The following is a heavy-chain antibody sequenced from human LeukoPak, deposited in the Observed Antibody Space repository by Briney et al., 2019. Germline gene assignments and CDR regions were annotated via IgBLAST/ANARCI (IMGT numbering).Heavy chain of an antibody. V-gene: IGHV3-53*01. CDR1: GFTVSTSY. Sequence: GGSLRLSCAASGFTVSTSYINWVRQAPGKGLEWVSVIYTDGSGGSTFYADSVKGRFTISRDISKNTLYLQMNSLRAEDTAVYYCARDLAAARLDFRGQGTLVTVSS. CDR3: ARDLAAARLDF. D-gene: IGHD6-6*01. J-gene: IGHJ4*02. CDR2: IYTDGSGGST.